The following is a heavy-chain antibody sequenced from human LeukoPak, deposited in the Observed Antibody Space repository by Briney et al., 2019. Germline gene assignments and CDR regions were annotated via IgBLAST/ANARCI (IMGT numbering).Heavy chain of an antibody. Sequence: PSETLSLTCTVSGGSISSSSYYWGWIRQPPGKGLEWIGSIYYSGSTYYNPSLKSRVTISVDTSKNQFSLKLSSVTAADTAVYYCARETTGAFPDALDIWGQGTMVTVSS. CDR1: GGSISSSSYY. V-gene: IGHV4-39*07. CDR3: ARETTGAFPDALDI. CDR2: IYYSGST. D-gene: IGHD4-17*01. J-gene: IGHJ3*02.